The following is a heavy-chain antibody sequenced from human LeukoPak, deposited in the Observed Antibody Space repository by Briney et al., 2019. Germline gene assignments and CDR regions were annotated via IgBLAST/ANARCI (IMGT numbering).Heavy chain of an antibody. Sequence: GGSLRLSCVVSGFTFSSYSMIWVRQAPGKGLQWVANMKKDGSETKYVDFVKGRFTISRDNAKNSLYLQMNSLRAEDTAVYFCAREADPRLYASSSPDNWGQGTPVTVSS. V-gene: IGHV3-7*01. CDR3: AREADPRLYASSSPDN. CDR2: MKKDGSET. J-gene: IGHJ4*01. CDR1: GFTFSSYS. D-gene: IGHD6-6*01.